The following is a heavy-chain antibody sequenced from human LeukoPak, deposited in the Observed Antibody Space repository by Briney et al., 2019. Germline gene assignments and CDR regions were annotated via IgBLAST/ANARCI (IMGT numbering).Heavy chain of an antibody. CDR3: AKDMNSYGSGSSYNPWGPFDS. Sequence: SGGSLRLSCAASVFTFDNYAMHWVRQALGKGLEWVSGIAWNSGNTGFADSVKGRFTISRDNAENSLYLQMNSLTPEDTAFYFCAKDMNSYGSGSSYNPWGPFDSWGQGTLVTVSS. CDR1: VFTFDNYA. D-gene: IGHD3-10*01. V-gene: IGHV3-9*01. CDR2: IAWNSGNT. J-gene: IGHJ4*02.